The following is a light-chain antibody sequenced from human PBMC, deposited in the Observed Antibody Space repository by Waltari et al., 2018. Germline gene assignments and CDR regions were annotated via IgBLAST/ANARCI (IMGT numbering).Light chain of an antibody. V-gene: IGLV1-51*01. J-gene: IGLJ2*01. CDR3: GTWDHSLHGVV. CDR1: SSNIGTDH. CDR2: DNS. Sequence: QSVLTQPPSVSAAPGQKVTISFSGNSSNIGTDHVSWFQQLPGTVPKVVIYDNSERPPGIPDRFSGSKSGTSATLGITGLQTGDEACYYCGTWDHSLHGVVFGGGTELTVL.